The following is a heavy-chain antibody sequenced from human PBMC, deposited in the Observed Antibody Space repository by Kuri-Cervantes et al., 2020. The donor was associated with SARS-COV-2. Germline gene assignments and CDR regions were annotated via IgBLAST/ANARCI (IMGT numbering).Heavy chain of an antibody. CDR1: GFTFSYHI. V-gene: IGHV3-64D*08. J-gene: IGHJ5*02. Sequence: GGSLRLSCAASGFTFSYHIMNWVRQAPGKGLEYVSAISSNGGSTYYADSVKGRFTISRDNSKNTLYLQVSSLRAEDTAVYYCVKDVAFAGTTFDPWGQGTRVTVSS. CDR3: VKDVAFAGTTFDP. D-gene: IGHD1-7*01. CDR2: ISSNGGST.